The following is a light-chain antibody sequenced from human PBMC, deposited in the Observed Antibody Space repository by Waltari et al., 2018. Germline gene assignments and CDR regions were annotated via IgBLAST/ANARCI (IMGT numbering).Light chain of an antibody. CDR1: QSINIW. Sequence: DIQMTQSPSTLSASVGDTVTITCRASQSINIWVAWYQQKPGKAPKLLISKASSSESGVPSRFSGSGLGTEFTLTISSLQPDDFATYYCQQYYSLSTFGQGTKLEIK. V-gene: IGKV1-5*03. CDR3: QQYYSLST. J-gene: IGKJ2*01. CDR2: KAS.